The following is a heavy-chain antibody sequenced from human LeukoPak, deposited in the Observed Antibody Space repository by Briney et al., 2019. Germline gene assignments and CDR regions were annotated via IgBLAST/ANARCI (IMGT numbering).Heavy chain of an antibody. V-gene: IGHV3-48*03. J-gene: IGHJ4*02. CDR2: ISSSSNTM. CDR3: ARAFDY. Sequence: PGGSLRLSCAASGFXFSSYEINWVRQAPGKGLEWVSYISSSSNTMYYADSVKGRFTISRDNAKNSLYLQMNSLRDEDTAVYYCARAFDYWGQGTLVAVSS. CDR1: GFXFSSYE.